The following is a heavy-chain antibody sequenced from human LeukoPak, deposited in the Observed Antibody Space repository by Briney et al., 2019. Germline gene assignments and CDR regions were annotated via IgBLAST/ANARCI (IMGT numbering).Heavy chain of an antibody. D-gene: IGHD3-3*01. CDR2: ISSTSSSI. Sequence: GGSLRLSCAASGFTFRSYAMNWVRQAPGKGLEWLSFISSTSSSIYYADSVKGRATISRDNAKTSLYLQMNSLRAEDTAVYYCARDPYYDLWSGPYSADNYYYYMDVWGKGTTVTVSS. V-gene: IGHV3-48*04. CDR3: ARDPYYDLWSGPYSADNYYYYMDV. CDR1: GFTFRSYA. J-gene: IGHJ6*03.